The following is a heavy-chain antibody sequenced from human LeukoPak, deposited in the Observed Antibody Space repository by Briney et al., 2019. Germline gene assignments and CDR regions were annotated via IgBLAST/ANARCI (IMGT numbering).Heavy chain of an antibody. V-gene: IGHV1-18*01. CDR1: GYTFTSYG. D-gene: IGHD2-2*01. J-gene: IGHJ4*02. CDR2: ISAYNGNT. CDR3: ARGDNGYCSSTSCYPPDY. Sequence: AASVKASCKASGYTFTSYGISWVRQAPGQGLGWMGWISAYNGNTNYAQKLQGRVTMTTDTSTSTAYMELRSLRSDDTAVYYCARGDNGYCSSTSCYPPDYWGQGTLVTVSS.